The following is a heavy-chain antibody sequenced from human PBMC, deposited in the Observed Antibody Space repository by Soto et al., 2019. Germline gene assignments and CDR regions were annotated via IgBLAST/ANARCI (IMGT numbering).Heavy chain of an antibody. CDR2: ISHDGSNR. Sequence: QVQLVESGGGVVQPGRSLRLPCAVSGFTFSSYTMHWVRQAPGKGLEWVARISHDGSNRYYADSVKGRFTISRDNSKNTLYLQMNSLRTDDTAVYYCASAGGHWGQGTLVTVSS. CDR1: GFTFSSYT. D-gene: IGHD3-16*01. CDR3: ASAGGH. V-gene: IGHV3-30-3*01. J-gene: IGHJ4*02.